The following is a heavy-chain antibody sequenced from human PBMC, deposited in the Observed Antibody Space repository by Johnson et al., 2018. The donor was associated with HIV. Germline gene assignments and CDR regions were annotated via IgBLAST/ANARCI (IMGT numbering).Heavy chain of an antibody. CDR2: ISYDGSNK. V-gene: IGHV3-30*19. CDR1: GFTFSSYG. Sequence: QVQLVESRGGVVQPGGSLRLSCAASGFTFSSYGMHWVRQAPGKGLEWVAVISYDGSNKYYADSVKGRFTISRDNSKNTLYLQMNSLRAEDTAVYYCARDLYPFGPVQAFDIWGQGTMVTVSS. J-gene: IGHJ3*02. CDR3: ARDLYPFGPVQAFDI. D-gene: IGHD3-10*01.